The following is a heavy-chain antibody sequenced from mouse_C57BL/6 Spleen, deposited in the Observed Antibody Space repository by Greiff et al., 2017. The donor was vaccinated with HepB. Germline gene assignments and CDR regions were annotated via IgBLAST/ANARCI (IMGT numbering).Heavy chain of an antibody. CDR3: AREGDGYYGGWFAY. D-gene: IGHD2-3*01. Sequence: EVKLVESGGGLVKPGGSLKLSCAASGFTFSSYAMSWVRQTPEKRLEWVATISDGGSYTYYPDNVKGRFTISRDNAKNNLYLQMSHLKSEDTAMYYCAREGDGYYGGWFAYWGQGTLVTVSA. CDR2: ISDGGSYT. V-gene: IGHV5-4*01. J-gene: IGHJ3*01. CDR1: GFTFSSYA.